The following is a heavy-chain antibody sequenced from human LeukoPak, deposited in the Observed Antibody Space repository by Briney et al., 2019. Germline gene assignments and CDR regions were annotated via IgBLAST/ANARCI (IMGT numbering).Heavy chain of an antibody. CDR1: GFTFSSYW. CDR3: ARVGAGYCSGGSCYHAFDI. V-gene: IGHV3-74*01. Sequence: PGGSLRLSCAASGFTFSSYWMHWVRQAPGKGLVWVSRINSDGSSTSYADSVKGRFTISRDNAKNSLYLQMNSLRAEDTAVYYCARVGAGYCSGGSCYHAFDIWGQGTMVTVSS. D-gene: IGHD2-15*01. J-gene: IGHJ3*02. CDR2: INSDGSST.